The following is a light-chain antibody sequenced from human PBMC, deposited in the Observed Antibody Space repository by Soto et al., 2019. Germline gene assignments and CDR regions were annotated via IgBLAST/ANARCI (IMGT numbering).Light chain of an antibody. V-gene: IGKV3-20*01. J-gene: IGKJ1*01. CDR1: QSVSSSY. Sequence: EIVLTQSPGTLSLSPGERATLSCRASQSVSSSYLAWYQQKPGQAPRLLIYGASSRATGIPDRFSGSGSGTDFTLTIISLVPEDFAVYYCQQYGSSPWTFGQGTKVDIK. CDR3: QQYGSSPWT. CDR2: GAS.